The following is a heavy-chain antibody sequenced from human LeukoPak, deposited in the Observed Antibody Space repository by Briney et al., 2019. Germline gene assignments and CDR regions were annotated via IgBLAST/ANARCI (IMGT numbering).Heavy chain of an antibody. CDR3: ARVGMVRGVITTFTLLGDIPFDY. Sequence: SETLSLTCTVSGGSISSYYWSWIRQPPGKGLEWIGYIYYSGSTNYNHNPSFKSRVTISVDTSKSQFSLKLTSVTAADTAVYYCARVGMVRGVITTFTLLGDIPFDYWGQGTLVTVSS. V-gene: IGHV4-59*08. CDR2: IYYSGST. D-gene: IGHD3-10*01. J-gene: IGHJ4*02. CDR1: GGSISSYY.